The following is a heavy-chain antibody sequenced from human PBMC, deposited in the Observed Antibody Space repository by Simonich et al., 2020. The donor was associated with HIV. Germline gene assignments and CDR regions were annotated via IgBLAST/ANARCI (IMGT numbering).Heavy chain of an antibody. CDR3: ARDGRKGSSTSCSDY. V-gene: IGHV3-21*01. J-gene: IGHJ4*02. D-gene: IGHD2-2*01. Sequence: EVQLVESGGGLVKPGGSLRLSCAASGFTFSSYSMNWVRQAPGKGLEWVSSISSSSSYIYYADSMKGRFTISRDNAKNSLYLQMNSLRAEDTAAYYCARDGRKGSSTSCSDYWGQGTLVTVSS. CDR1: GFTFSSYS. CDR2: ISSSSSYI.